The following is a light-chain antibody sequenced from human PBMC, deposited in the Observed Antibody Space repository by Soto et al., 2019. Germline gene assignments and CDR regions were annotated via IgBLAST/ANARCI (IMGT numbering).Light chain of an antibody. CDR3: QQYNSYLT. Sequence: DIQMTQSPSTLSASVGDRVTITCRASQSISSWLAWYQQKPGKAPKLLIDDDSSLESGVPSRFSGSAAGTAFKLTISSLQPDYFATDYCQQYNSYLTFGPGTKVDIK. V-gene: IGKV1-5*01. J-gene: IGKJ3*01. CDR2: DDS. CDR1: QSISSW.